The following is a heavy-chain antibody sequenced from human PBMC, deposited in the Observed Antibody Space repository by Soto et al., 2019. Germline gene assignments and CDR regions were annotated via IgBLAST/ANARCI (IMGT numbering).Heavy chain of an antibody. J-gene: IGHJ3*02. Sequence: SETLSLTCTVSGGSISSYYWSWIRQPPGKGLEWIGYIYYSGSTNYNPSLKSRVTISVDTSKNQFSLKLSSVTAADTAAYYCARLTRDAFDIWGQGTMVTVSS. CDR1: GGSISSYY. CDR2: IYYSGST. V-gene: IGHV4-59*01. D-gene: IGHD3-9*01. CDR3: ARLTRDAFDI.